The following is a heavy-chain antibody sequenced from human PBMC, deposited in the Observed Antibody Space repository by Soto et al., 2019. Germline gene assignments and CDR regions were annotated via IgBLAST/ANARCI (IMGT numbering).Heavy chain of an antibody. J-gene: IGHJ4*02. V-gene: IGHV4-4*07. CDR3: ARTTLRRGNFDS. CDR1: GASISSDY. D-gene: IGHD1-1*01. CDR2: VHSGGT. Sequence: QVQLQESGPGLVKPSETLSLSCTVSGASISSDYWSWIRQPAGKGLEWIGRVHSGGTNYNPSLESRVTISLDTSKNQFSLQLTSVTAVDTAVYYCARTTLRRGNFDSWGQGTLVTVSS.